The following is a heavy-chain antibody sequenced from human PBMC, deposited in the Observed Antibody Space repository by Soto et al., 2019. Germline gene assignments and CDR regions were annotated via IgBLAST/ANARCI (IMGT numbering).Heavy chain of an antibody. CDR3: ARGNHRWLQLWYFDL. CDR2: IIPIFGTA. Sequence: QVQLVQSGAEVKKPGSSVTVSCKASGGTFSSYTISWVRQAPGQGLEWMGGIIPIFGTANYAQKFQGRVTITADESTSTAYMELSSLRSEDTAVDYCARGNHRWLQLWYFDLWCRGTLVTVSS. D-gene: IGHD5-12*01. V-gene: IGHV1-69*12. J-gene: IGHJ2*01. CDR1: GGTFSSYT.